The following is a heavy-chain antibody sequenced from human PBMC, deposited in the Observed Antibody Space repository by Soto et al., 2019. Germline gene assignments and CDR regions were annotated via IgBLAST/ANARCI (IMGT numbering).Heavy chain of an antibody. J-gene: IGHJ4*02. CDR1: GFTFSNYG. V-gene: IGHV3-30*18. Sequence: QVQLVESGGGVVQPGRSLRLSCAASGFTFSNYGMHWVRQAPGKGLEWVTTISSDGNDKYYAGSVNGRGTISRDNSENTLDLQMNGLRAEDTAVYCCAKGSFSAHQFSDYWGQGTLVTVSS. D-gene: IGHD3-10*01. CDR2: ISSDGNDK. CDR3: AKGSFSAHQFSDY.